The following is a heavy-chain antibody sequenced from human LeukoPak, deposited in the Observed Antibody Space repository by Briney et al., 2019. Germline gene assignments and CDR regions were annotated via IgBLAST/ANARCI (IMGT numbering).Heavy chain of an antibody. V-gene: IGHV1-2*02. J-gene: IGHJ1*01. CDR2: INPNSGGT. Sequence: ASVKVSFKASGYTFSGYYMHWVRQAPGQGLEWMGWINPNSGGTNYAQKFQGRVTMTRDTSISTAYMELSRLRSDDTAVYYCARGYPLSTTAAGTYFQHWGQGTLVTVSS. D-gene: IGHD6-13*01. CDR1: GYTFSGYY. CDR3: ARGYPLSTTAAGTYFQH.